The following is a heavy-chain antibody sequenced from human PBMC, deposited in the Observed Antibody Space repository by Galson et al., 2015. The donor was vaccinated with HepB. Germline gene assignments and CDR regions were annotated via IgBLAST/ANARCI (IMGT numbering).Heavy chain of an antibody. J-gene: IGHJ4*02. Sequence: SVKVSCKASGYSFTTHYMHWVRQAPGQGLEWMGRISPRDSDTKKAQKFKGRVTMTRDTSTSTVYMQLSGLISVDTAVYYCSRERPDTQYFDYWGQGSLVTVSS. CDR1: GYSFTTHY. V-gene: IGHV1-46*03. CDR2: ISPRDSDT. CDR3: SRERPDTQYFDY. D-gene: IGHD2-2*01.